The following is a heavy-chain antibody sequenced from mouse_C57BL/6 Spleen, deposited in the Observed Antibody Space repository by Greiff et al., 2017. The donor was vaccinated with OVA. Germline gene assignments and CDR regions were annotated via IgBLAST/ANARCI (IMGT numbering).Heavy chain of an antibody. CDR2: INPSNGGT. CDR1: GYTFTSYW. J-gene: IGHJ2*01. V-gene: IGHV1-53*01. CDR3: ARWPTTVVYFDY. D-gene: IGHD1-1*01. Sequence: QVQLQQSGTELVKPGASVKLSCKASGYTFTSYWMHWVKQRPGQGLEWIGNINPSNGGTNYNEKFKSKATLTVDKSSSTAYMQLSSLTSEDSAVYYCARWPTTVVYFDYWGQGTTLTVSS.